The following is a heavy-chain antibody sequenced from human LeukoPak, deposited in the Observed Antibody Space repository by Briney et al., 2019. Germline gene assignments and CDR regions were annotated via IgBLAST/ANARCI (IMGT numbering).Heavy chain of an antibody. J-gene: IGHJ4*02. CDR3: ARDRGTWNDDGFDY. CDR1: GGSFSGYY. D-gene: IGHD1-1*01. Sequence: SETLSLTCAVYGGSFSGYYWSWIRQPPGKGLEWIGEINQSGRTNYNPSLKSRVTMSLDTSKNQFSLKLSSVTAADTAVYYCARDRGTWNDDGFDYWGQGTLVTVSS. V-gene: IGHV4-34*01. CDR2: INQSGRT.